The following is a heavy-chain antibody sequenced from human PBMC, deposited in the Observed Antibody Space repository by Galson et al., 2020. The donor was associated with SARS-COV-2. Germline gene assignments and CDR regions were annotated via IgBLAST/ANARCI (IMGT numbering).Heavy chain of an antibody. CDR1: GFTFDDYA. CDR3: TGRSIVTYCSRWYSDY. D-gene: IGHD6-13*01. Sequence: SLKISCAASGFTFDDYAMHWVRQAPGKGLEWVSGISWNSGSIGYADSVKGRFTISRDNAKNSLYLQMNSLRAEDTALYYCTGRSIVTYCSRWYSDYWGQGTLVTVSS. J-gene: IGHJ4*02. CDR2: ISWNSGSI. V-gene: IGHV3-9*01.